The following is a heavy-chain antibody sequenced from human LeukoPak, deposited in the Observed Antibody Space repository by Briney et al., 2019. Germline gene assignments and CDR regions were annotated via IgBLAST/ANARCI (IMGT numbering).Heavy chain of an antibody. D-gene: IGHD3-16*02. Sequence: KASETLSLTCTVSGGSIDSRSYYWDWIRQAPGKGLEWIGTIYHSGSNEYNPSLKSRVAIFVDTSKNQFSLILHSVAAADTAVYYCARRSELDNTHYRYFDYWGQGALVTVSS. CDR1: GGSIDSRSYY. CDR3: ARRSELDNTHYRYFDY. V-gene: IGHV4-39*01. J-gene: IGHJ4*02. CDR2: IYHSGSN.